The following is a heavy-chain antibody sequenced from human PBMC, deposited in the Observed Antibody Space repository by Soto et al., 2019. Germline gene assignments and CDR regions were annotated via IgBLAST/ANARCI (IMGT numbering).Heavy chain of an antibody. V-gene: IGHV1-18*01. CDR1: GYSFTNYG. CDR3: ARDRGVAPPVAGNTHYYYYMDV. D-gene: IGHD6-19*01. Sequence: QDQLVQSGAEVKKPGASVTVSCKASGYSFTNYGITWVRQAPGQGLEWMGWISGFNGNTHYAQKLQSRVTMTTDAPTSTDYTELRSMRSDDTTVYCCARDRGVAPPVAGNTHYYYYMDVWGKGTTVTVSS. CDR2: ISGFNGNT. J-gene: IGHJ6*03.